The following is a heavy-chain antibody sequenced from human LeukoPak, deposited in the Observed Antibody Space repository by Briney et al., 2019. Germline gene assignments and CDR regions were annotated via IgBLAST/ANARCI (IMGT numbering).Heavy chain of an antibody. CDR2: IYYSGST. J-gene: IGHJ4*02. V-gene: IGHV4-39*07. Sequence: SETLSLTCIVSSGSISSDQSYWGWIRQPPGKGLEWLGTIYYSGSTYINPSLRGRVTLSVDTSKNQFSLKLSSVTAADTAVYYCARGPRYYYGSGSPLPDYWGQGTLVTVSS. D-gene: IGHD3-10*01. CDR1: SGSISSDQSY. CDR3: ARGPRYYYGSGSPLPDY.